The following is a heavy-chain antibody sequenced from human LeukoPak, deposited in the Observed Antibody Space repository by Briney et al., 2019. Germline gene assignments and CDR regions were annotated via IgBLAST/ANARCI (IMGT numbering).Heavy chain of an antibody. Sequence: GGSLRLSCAASGFTFSSYAMSWVRQPPGKGLECVSAISGSAYSTYYADSVKGRFTISRDNSKNTLYLQMNSLSAEDTAVYYCAKETVAAPPIDYWGQGTLVTVSS. CDR2: ISGSAYST. CDR1: GFTFSSYA. V-gene: IGHV3-23*01. D-gene: IGHD6-19*01. J-gene: IGHJ4*02. CDR3: AKETVAAPPIDY.